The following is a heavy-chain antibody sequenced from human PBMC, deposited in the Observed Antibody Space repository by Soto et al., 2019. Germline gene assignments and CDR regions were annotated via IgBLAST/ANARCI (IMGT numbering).Heavy chain of an antibody. V-gene: IGHV3-21*04. CDR1: GFTFSSYS. D-gene: IGHD4-17*01. J-gene: IGHJ6*02. CDR3: ARGYGDYDYYYGMDV. CDR2: ISSSGSTI. Sequence: GSLRLSCAASGFTFSSYSMNWVRQAPGKGLEWVSSISSSGSTIYYADSVKGRFTISRDNAKNSLYLQMNSLRAEDTAVYYCARGYGDYDYYYGMDVWGQGTTVTVS.